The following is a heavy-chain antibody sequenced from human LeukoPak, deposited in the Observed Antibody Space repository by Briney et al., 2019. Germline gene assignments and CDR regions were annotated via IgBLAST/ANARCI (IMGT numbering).Heavy chain of an antibody. CDR3: ARSRYQLLRGWFDP. V-gene: IGHV1-46*01. J-gene: IGHJ5*02. Sequence: GASVKVSCKASGYTFTDYNLHWVRQAPGQRLEWMGIIKPSGGDTSYAQTFQGRVFMTRDTSTSTVYMELSSLKSEDTAVYYCARSRYQLLRGWFDPWGQGTLVTVSS. CDR1: GYTFTDYN. D-gene: IGHD2-2*01. CDR2: IKPSGGDT.